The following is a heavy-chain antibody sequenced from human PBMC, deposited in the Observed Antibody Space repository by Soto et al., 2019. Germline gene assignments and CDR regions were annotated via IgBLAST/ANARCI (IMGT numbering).Heavy chain of an antibody. V-gene: IGHV3-30*18. D-gene: IGHD3-16*01. J-gene: IGHJ4*02. CDR3: AKGGSYVDYTDS. Sequence: QVQLVESGGGVVQPGRSLRLSCAASGFTFMTYGIHWVRQAPGKGLDWVALISYDGRNQYYGDSVKGRFTISRDNSKNAVYLQMSSLRPDDTAVYYCAKGGSYVDYTDSWGQGTRVIVSS. CDR2: ISYDGRNQ. CDR1: GFTFMTYG.